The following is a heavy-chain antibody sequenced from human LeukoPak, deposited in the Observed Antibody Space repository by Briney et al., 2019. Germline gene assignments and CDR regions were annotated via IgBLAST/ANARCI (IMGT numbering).Heavy chain of an antibody. Sequence: TSSETLSLTCSVSGGSISSSSSYWGWIRQPPGKGLEWIGSIYYSGSSFDNPALKSRVTISVDTSKNQFSLKLSSVTAADTAVYYCARHRSGWLQSSFGYWGQGTLVTVSS. CDR1: GGSISSSSSY. CDR3: ARHRSGWLQSSFGY. J-gene: IGHJ4*02. V-gene: IGHV4-39*01. CDR2: IYYSGSS. D-gene: IGHD5-24*01.